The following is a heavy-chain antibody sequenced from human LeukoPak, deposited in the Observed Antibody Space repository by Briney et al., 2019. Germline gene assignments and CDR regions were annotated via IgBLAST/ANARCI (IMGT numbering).Heavy chain of an antibody. D-gene: IGHD6-13*01. V-gene: IGHV3-48*03. CDR1: GLTFSSYE. J-gene: IGHJ6*03. CDR3: ARVGGQQLVRAYYYYYYMDV. Sequence: GGSLRLSCAASGLTFSSYEMNWVRQAPGKGLEWVSYISSSGSTIYYADSVKGRFTISRDNAKNSLYLQMNSLRAEDTAVYYCARVGGQQLVRAYYYYYYMDVWGKGTTVTVSS. CDR2: ISSSGSTI.